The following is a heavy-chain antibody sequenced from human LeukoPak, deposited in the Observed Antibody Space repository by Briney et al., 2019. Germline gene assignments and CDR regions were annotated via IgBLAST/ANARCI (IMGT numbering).Heavy chain of an antibody. CDR3: AREDYDFWSGYYTGGAFDI. CDR1: GGTFSSYA. V-gene: IGHV1-69*04. J-gene: IGHJ3*02. D-gene: IGHD3-3*01. Sequence: ASVKVSCKASGGTFSSYAISWVRQAPGQGLEWMGRIIPILGIANYAQKFQGRVTITADKSTSTAYMELSSLRSEDMAVYYCAREDYDFWSGYYTGGAFDIWGQGTMVTVSS. CDR2: IIPILGIA.